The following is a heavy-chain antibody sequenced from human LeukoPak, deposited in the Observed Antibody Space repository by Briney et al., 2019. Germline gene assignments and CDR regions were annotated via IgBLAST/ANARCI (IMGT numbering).Heavy chain of an antibody. D-gene: IGHD6-13*01. J-gene: IGHJ4*02. Sequence: SGGSLRLSCAASGFTFSSYAMSWVRQAPGKGLEWVSAISGSGGSTYYADSVKGRFTISRDNSKNTLYLQMNSLRAEDTAVYYCAKFPIFAAAGPYYFDYWGQGTLVTVSS. CDR1: GFTFSSYA. V-gene: IGHV3-23*01. CDR2: ISGSGGST. CDR3: AKFPIFAAAGPYYFDY.